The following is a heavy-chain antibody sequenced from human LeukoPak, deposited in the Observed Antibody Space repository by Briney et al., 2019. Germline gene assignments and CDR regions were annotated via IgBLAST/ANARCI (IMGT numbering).Heavy chain of an antibody. V-gene: IGHV4-31*03. CDR1: SGSISSGGYY. CDR2: VPYSGST. Sequence: SQTLTLTCSVSSGSISSGGYYWSRIRQHPGKGLEWIGYVPYSGSTFYDPSLKSRVTISLDTTKNQFSLRLTSVTAADTAVSYCAVKTAAADFYWGQGTLVTVSS. CDR3: AVKTAAADFY. D-gene: IGHD6-13*01. J-gene: IGHJ4*02.